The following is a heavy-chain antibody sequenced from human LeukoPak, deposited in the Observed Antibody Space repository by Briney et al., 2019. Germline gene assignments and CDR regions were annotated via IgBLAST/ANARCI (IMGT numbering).Heavy chain of an antibody. Sequence: GRSLRLSCATSGFTFSSYWMHWVRQAPGKGLVWVSRINSDGSSTTYADSVKGRFTISRDNAKNTLYLQMNSLRAEDTAVYYCTRSTYSSDAFDIWGQGTVVTVSS. V-gene: IGHV3-74*01. CDR2: INSDGSST. CDR3: TRSTYSSDAFDI. CDR1: GFTFSSYW. D-gene: IGHD6-13*01. J-gene: IGHJ3*02.